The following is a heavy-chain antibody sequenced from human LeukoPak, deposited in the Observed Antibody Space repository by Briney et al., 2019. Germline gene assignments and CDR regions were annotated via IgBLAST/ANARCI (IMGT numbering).Heavy chain of an antibody. Sequence: SETLSLTCAVYGGPFSGYYWSWIRQPPGKGLEWIGEINHSGSTNYNPSLKSRVTISVDTSKNQFSLKLSSVTAADTAVYYCARQQGGYYPYYYYGMDVWGQGTTVTVSS. CDR2: INHSGST. D-gene: IGHD3-22*01. J-gene: IGHJ6*02. V-gene: IGHV4-34*01. CDR1: GGPFSGYY. CDR3: ARQQGGYYPYYYYGMDV.